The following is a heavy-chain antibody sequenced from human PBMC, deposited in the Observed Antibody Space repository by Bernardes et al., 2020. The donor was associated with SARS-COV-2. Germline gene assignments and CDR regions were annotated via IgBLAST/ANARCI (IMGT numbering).Heavy chain of an antibody. D-gene: IGHD4-17*01. CDR2: ISYDGNRI. CDR3: ETESRSTTVSFDY. Sequence: GGSLRLSCAASGFPFSWYIMNWVRQAPGKGLEWVASISYDGNRIYYADSVKGRFTISRDDSKNTLYLQMNSLRPDDTAVYYCETESRSTTVSFDYWGQGTLVTVSS. J-gene: IGHJ4*02. CDR1: GFPFSWYI. V-gene: IGHV3-30-3*01.